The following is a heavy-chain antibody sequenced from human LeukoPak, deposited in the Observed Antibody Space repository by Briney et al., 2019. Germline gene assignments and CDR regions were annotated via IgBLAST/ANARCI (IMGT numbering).Heavy chain of an antibody. V-gene: IGHV3-66*01. D-gene: IGHD2-2*01. CDR1: GFTVSSNY. CDR3: ARDLRSSHAGGYYYYGMDV. Sequence: GGSLRLSCAASGFTVSSNYMSWVRQAPGKGLEWVSVIYSGGSTYYADSVKGRFTISRDNSKNTLYLQMNSLRAEDTAVYYCARDLRSSHAGGYYYYGMDVWGQGTTVTVSS. CDR2: IYSGGST. J-gene: IGHJ6*02.